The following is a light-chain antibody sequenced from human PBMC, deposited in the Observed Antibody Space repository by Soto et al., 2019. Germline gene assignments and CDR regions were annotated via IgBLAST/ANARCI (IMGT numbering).Light chain of an antibody. CDR3: QQSYSIPIG. CDR1: QSISTY. J-gene: IGKJ5*01. Sequence: DIQMTQSPSSLSASVGDRVTITCRASQSISTYLNWYQQKPGKAPKLLIYAASSLQSGVPSRFSGSGSGTDFTLTISSLQPEDFATYYCQQSYSIPIGFGQGTRLEIK. V-gene: IGKV1-39*01. CDR2: AAS.